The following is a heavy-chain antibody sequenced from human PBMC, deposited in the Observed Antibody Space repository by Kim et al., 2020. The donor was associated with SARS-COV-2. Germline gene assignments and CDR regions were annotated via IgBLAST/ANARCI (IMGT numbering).Heavy chain of an antibody. CDR1: GFTFSSYW. Sequence: GGSLRLSCAASGFTFSSYWMHWVRQAPGKGLVWVSRINSDGSSTSYADSVKGRFTISRENAKNTLYLQMNSLRAEDTAVYYCARAPGTTVVNNWFDPWGQGTLVTVSS. V-gene: IGHV3-74*01. CDR2: INSDGSST. D-gene: IGHD4-17*01. J-gene: IGHJ5*02. CDR3: ARAPGTTVVNNWFDP.